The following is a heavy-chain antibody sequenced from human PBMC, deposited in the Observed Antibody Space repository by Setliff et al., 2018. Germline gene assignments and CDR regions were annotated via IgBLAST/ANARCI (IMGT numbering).Heavy chain of an antibody. CDR2: FHTGGST. CDR3: ASMGATRDY. Sequence: SETLSLTCTVSGDSISSGSYYWTWIRQPAGKGLEWIGHFHTGGSTNYNPSLKSRVTISVDTSKNQFSLRLSSVTAADTAVYYCASMGATRDYWGQGTLVTVSS. V-gene: IGHV4-61*09. D-gene: IGHD1-26*01. CDR1: GDSISSGSYY. J-gene: IGHJ4*02.